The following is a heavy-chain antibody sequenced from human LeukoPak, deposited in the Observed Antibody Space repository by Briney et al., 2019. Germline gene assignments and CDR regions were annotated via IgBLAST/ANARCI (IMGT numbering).Heavy chain of an antibody. J-gene: IGHJ6*02. V-gene: IGHV3-21*01. D-gene: IGHD2-2*01. CDR3: ARDRPEYYYYYGMDV. Sequence: GGSLRLSCAASGFTFSSYSMNWVRQAPGKGLEWVSSISSSSYIYYADSVRGRFTISSDNAKNSLYLQMNSLRAEDTAVYYCARDRPEYYYYYGMDVWGQGTTVTVSS. CDR2: ISSSSYI. CDR1: GFTFSSYS.